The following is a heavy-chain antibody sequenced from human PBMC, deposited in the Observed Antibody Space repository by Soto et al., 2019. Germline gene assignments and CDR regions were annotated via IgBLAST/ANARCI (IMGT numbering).Heavy chain of an antibody. Sequence: ASVKVSCKSSVYTFTSYDITWVRQSPGQGLECLGWISTYNGYTNYAQKLQGRVTMTTDTSTTTAYMELRSLRSDDTAVYYCARGGSSTSSGFDYWAQGTLVTVS. CDR3: ARGGSSTSSGFDY. CDR2: ISTYNGYT. J-gene: IGHJ4*02. CDR1: VYTFTSYD. V-gene: IGHV1-18*01. D-gene: IGHD2-2*01.